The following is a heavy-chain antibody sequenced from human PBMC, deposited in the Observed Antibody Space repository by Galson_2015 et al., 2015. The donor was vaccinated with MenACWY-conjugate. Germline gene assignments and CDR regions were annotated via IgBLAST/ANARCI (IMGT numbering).Heavy chain of an antibody. J-gene: IGHJ4*02. Sequence: GTMYYTGSANYNPFFRSRVTVSVDTSKNQFSLKVNSVTAADTAVYYCARYPSNTSSSGSSYWGQGTLVTVSS. D-gene: IGHD6-6*01. CDR3: ARYPSNTSSSGSSY. CDR2: MYYTGSA. V-gene: IGHV4-59*01.